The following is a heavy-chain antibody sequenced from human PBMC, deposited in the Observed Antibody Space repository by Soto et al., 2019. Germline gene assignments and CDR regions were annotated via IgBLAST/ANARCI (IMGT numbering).Heavy chain of an antibody. Sequence: EVQLLESGGGLVQPGGSLRLSCAAAGFTFGNYALTRVRQSPGKGLEWVSAFRGSGGGTYYADSVRGQFTISRDNSKNTPCLQMNSLRVENTAIYYCARDWTGDTCPCLDAWGQGTTVPVSS. J-gene: IGHJ6*02. CDR3: ARDWTGDTCPCLDA. CDR1: GFTFGNYA. V-gene: IGHV3-23*01. D-gene: IGHD3-3*01. CDR2: FRGSGGGT.